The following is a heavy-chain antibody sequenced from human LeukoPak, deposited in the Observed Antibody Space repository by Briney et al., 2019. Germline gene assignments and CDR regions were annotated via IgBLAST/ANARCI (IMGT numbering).Heavy chain of an antibody. V-gene: IGHV4-59*12. CDR1: GGSISSYY. CDR2: IYYSGST. J-gene: IGHJ5*02. D-gene: IGHD6-13*01. CDR3: ARDRYPLYSSSWYHWFDP. Sequence: SETLSLTCTVSGGSISSYYWSWIRQPPGKGLEWIGYIYYSGSTNYNPSLKSRVTISVDTSKNQFSLKLSSVTAADTAVYYCARDRYPLYSSSWYHWFDPWGQGTLVTVSS.